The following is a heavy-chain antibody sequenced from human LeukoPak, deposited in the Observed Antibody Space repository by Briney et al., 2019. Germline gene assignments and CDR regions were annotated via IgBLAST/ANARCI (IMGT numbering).Heavy chain of an antibody. CDR1: GFTFSSYA. J-gene: IGHJ6*02. V-gene: IGHV3-30-3*01. CDR3: ARDRGSSGWYGYYYYGMDV. Sequence: GGSLRLSCAASGFTFSSYAMHWARQAPGKGLEWVAVISYDGSNKYYADSVKGRFTISRDNSKNTLYLQMNSLRAEDTAVYYCARDRGSSGWYGYYYYGMDVWGQGTTVTVSS. D-gene: IGHD6-19*01. CDR2: ISYDGSNK.